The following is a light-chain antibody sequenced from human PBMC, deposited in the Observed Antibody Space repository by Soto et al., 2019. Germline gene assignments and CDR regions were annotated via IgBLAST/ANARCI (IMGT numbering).Light chain of an antibody. V-gene: IGLV2-14*01. CDR3: SSYTRSSTPYV. CDR2: DVT. Sequence: QSLLTQPASVSGSPGQSITISCTGTSSDVGGYNYVSWYQQHPVKAPKLIIYDVTNRPSGISDRFSGSKSGNTASLTISGLQAEDEADYYCSSYTRSSTPYVFGTGTKVNVL. J-gene: IGLJ1*01. CDR1: SSDVGGYNY.